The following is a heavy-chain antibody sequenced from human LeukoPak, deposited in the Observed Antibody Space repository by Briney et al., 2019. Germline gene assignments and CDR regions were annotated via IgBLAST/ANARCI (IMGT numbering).Heavy chain of an antibody. CDR3: ARHQVNGDFDY. J-gene: IGHJ4*02. CDR2: IYYSGST. Sequence: SETLSLTCTVSGGSISSSSYYWGWIRQPPGKGLEWIGSIYYSGSTYYNPSLKSRVTISVDTCKNQFSLKLSSVTAADTAVYYCARHQVNGDFDYWGQGTLVTVSS. V-gene: IGHV4-39*01. D-gene: IGHD2-8*01. CDR1: GGSISSSSYY.